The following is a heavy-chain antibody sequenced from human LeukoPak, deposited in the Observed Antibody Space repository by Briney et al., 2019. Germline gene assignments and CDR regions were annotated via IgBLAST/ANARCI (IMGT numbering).Heavy chain of an antibody. CDR1: GYTFTRYG. CDR3: ARDKVIASAGTPNWFDP. Sequence: GASVKVSCKASGYTFTRYGISWVRQAPGQGLEWLGWISAYDGNTNYEQKFQGRVTMTTDTSTSTAYMELRSLRSDDTAVHYCARDKVIASAGTPNWFDPWGQGTLVTVSS. D-gene: IGHD6-13*01. V-gene: IGHV1-18*01. CDR2: ISAYDGNT. J-gene: IGHJ5*02.